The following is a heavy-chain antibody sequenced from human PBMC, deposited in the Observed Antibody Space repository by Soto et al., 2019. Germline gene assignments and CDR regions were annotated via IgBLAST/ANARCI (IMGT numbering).Heavy chain of an antibody. CDR3: ARDFAYGMDV. Sequence: QVQLQESGPGLVKPSQTLSLTCTVSGGSILSGGHYWSWIRQYPGKGLEWIGYIYHSGSTSHNPSLRSRVTISIDTSKNQFSLILSSVTAADTAIYYCARDFAYGMDVWGQGPTVTVSS. CDR1: GGSILSGGHY. CDR2: IYHSGST. V-gene: IGHV4-31*03. J-gene: IGHJ6*02.